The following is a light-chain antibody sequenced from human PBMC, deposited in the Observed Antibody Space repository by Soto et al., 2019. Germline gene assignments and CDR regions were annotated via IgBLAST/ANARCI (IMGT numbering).Light chain of an antibody. CDR2: AAS. Sequence: DIQMTQSPSSLSASVGDRVTITCRASQTIIRYLNWYQHKPGRAPNLLIYAASSLQSGVPSRCSGSGSGTAFTLSASSLQAEDVATYYCQRSYSTLLSVGPAIKVDI. CDR1: QTIIRY. J-gene: IGKJ3*01. CDR3: QRSYSTLLS. V-gene: IGKV1-39*01.